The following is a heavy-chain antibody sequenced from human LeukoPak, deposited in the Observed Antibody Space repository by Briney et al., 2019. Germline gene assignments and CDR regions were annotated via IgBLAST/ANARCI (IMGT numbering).Heavy chain of an antibody. CDR3: ARDRPYYYGSGSYYDGFDS. J-gene: IGHJ4*02. CDR1: GSSISRYY. D-gene: IGHD3-10*01. V-gene: IGHV4-59*01. Sequence: ETLSLTCTVSGSSISRYYWSWLRQPPGKGLEWIGYIYHSGSTNYNPSLKSRVTISLDTSKNQFSLKLSSVTPADTAVYYYARDRPYYYGSGSYYDGFDSWGQGTLVTVSS. CDR2: IYHSGST.